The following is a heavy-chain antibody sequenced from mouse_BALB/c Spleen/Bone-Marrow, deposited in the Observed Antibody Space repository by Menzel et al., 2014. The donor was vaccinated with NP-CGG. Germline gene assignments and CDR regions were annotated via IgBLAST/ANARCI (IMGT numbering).Heavy chain of an antibody. CDR3: TRWGVYGSSFMDY. V-gene: IGHV14-3*02. D-gene: IGHD1-1*01. Sequence: VQLQQSGAELVKPGASVKLSCTASGFNIKDTYMHWVKQRPEQGLEWIGRIDPANGNTKYDPKFQGKATITADTSTNTAYMELSSLTNEDSAVYFCTRWGVYGSSFMDYWGQGTSVTVSS. CDR1: GFNIKDTY. J-gene: IGHJ4*01. CDR2: IDPANGNT.